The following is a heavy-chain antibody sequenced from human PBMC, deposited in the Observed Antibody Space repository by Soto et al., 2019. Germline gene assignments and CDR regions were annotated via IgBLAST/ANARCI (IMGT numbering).Heavy chain of an antibody. D-gene: IGHD3-9*01. Sequence: GGSLRLSCAVSGFTFRSSPMSWVRRAPGKGLEWVSGINGGDDSKHYAESVKGRFTISRDNSKNTLYLQMNSLRAEDTAVYYYAKDRNDILTGYWYYFDYWGQGTLVTVSS. CDR2: INGGDDSK. CDR3: AKDRNDILTGYWYYFDY. V-gene: IGHV3-23*01. CDR1: GFTFRSSP. J-gene: IGHJ4*02.